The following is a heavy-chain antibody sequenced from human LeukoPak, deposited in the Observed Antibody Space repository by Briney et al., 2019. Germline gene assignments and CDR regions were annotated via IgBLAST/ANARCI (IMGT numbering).Heavy chain of an antibody. Sequence: SETLSLTCAVYGGSFSGYYWSWIRQPPGKGLEWIGEINHSGSTNYNPSLKSRVTISVDTSKNQFSLKLSSVTAADTAVYYCARGGDIVVVPAAITYYYYYGMDVWGQGTTVTVSS. J-gene: IGHJ6*02. V-gene: IGHV4-34*01. CDR2: INHSGST. CDR1: GGSFSGYY. CDR3: ARGGDIVVVPAAITYYYYYGMDV. D-gene: IGHD2-2*02.